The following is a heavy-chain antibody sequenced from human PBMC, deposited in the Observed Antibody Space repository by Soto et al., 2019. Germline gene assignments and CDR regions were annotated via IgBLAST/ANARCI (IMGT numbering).Heavy chain of an antibody. Sequence: PGGSLRLSCAASGFTFTDYAMHWVRQAPGQGLEWVSVISYDESDKYYADSVKGRFTISRDNSKNTLYLQMNSLRTEDTAVYYCVKGGWRTPSDYWGKGTLVTVSS. V-gene: IGHV3-30-3*02. CDR1: GFTFTDYA. J-gene: IGHJ4*02. D-gene: IGHD6-19*01. CDR2: ISYDESDK. CDR3: VKGGWRTPSDY.